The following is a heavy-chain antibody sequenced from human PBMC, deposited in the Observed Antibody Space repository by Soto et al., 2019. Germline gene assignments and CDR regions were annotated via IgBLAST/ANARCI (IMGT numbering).Heavy chain of an antibody. V-gene: IGHV4-59*08. Sequence: SETLSLTCTFSGGSISTYYWSWIRQPPGKGLEWIGYIHYSGSTNYNPSLKSRVTISVDTSKNQFSLKLSSVTAADTAVYYCARHIAALWFDPWGQGTLVTVSS. CDR2: IHYSGST. CDR3: ARHIAALWFDP. D-gene: IGHD6-13*01. CDR1: GGSISTYY. J-gene: IGHJ5*02.